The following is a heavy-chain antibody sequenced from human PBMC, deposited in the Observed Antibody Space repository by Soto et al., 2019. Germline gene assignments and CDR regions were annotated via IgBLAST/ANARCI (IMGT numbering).Heavy chain of an antibody. CDR2: ISSNGGST. J-gene: IGHJ6*02. CDR1: GFTFSSYA. D-gene: IGHD3-10*01. Sequence: GGSLRLSCAASGFTFSSYAMHWVRQAPGKGLEYVSAISSNGGSTYYANSVKGRFTISRDNSKNTLYLQMGSLRAEDMAVYYCARATHYGSGRSYYCYYGMYVWGQETTVTVSS. V-gene: IGHV3-64*01. CDR3: ARATHYGSGRSYYCYYGMYV.